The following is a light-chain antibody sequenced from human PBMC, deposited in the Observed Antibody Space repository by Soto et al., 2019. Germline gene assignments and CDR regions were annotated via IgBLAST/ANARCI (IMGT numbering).Light chain of an antibody. V-gene: IGKV3-20*01. CDR1: QSFGNSY. CDR2: DAS. Sequence: EVVLTQSPGTLSLSPGERATLSCRASQSFGNSYLAWYQQRPGQAPRLLIYDASSRATGIPDRFSGSGSGTDFALTISRLEPEDFAVYYCQQYGSSPWTFGQGTKVEIK. J-gene: IGKJ1*01. CDR3: QQYGSSPWT.